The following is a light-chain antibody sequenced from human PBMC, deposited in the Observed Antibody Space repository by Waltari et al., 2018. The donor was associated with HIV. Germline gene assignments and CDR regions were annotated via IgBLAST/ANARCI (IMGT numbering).Light chain of an antibody. CDR2: GAS. Sequence: EIVMTQSPATLSVSPGERATLSCRASQTISSNLAWYQQKPGQAPRLLIFGASTRATGTPARFSGSGSGTDFTLTISSLQAEDVAVYYCQQYYSTSITFGQGTRLEIK. J-gene: IGKJ5*01. CDR1: QTISSN. CDR3: QQYYSTSIT. V-gene: IGKV3-15*01.